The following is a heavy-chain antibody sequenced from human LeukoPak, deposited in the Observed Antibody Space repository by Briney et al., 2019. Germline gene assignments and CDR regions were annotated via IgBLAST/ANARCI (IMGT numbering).Heavy chain of an antibody. Sequence: GGSLRLSCAASGFTFSSYSMNWVRQAPGKGLEWVSSISSSSSYIHYADSVKGRFTISRDNAKNSLYLQMNSLRAEDTAVYYCARGPTYYYDSSGYPFDYWGQGTLVTVSS. J-gene: IGHJ4*02. CDR1: GFTFSSYS. CDR2: ISSSSSYI. CDR3: ARGPTYYYDSSGYPFDY. D-gene: IGHD3-22*01. V-gene: IGHV3-21*01.